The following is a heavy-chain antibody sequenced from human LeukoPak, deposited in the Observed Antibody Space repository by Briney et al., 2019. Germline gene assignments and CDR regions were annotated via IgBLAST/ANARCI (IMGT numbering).Heavy chain of an antibody. D-gene: IGHD1-26*01. CDR2: ISTSSSYI. CDR3: ARDDGSYSRSPGFDY. V-gene: IGHV3-21*01. J-gene: IGHJ4*02. Sequence: GGSLRLSCAATGFTFSSYSMNWVRQAPGRGLEWVSSISTSSSYIYYADSVKGRFTIFRDNARNSLFLQMNSLRAEDTAVYYCARDDGSYSRSPGFDYWGQGTLVTVSS. CDR1: GFTFSSYS.